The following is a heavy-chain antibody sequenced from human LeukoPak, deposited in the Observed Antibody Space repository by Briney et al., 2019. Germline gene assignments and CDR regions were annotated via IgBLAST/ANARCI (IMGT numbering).Heavy chain of an antibody. V-gene: IGHV4-38-2*02. CDR2: IYHSGST. CDR3: ASPSIAAAGMYYYYMDV. Sequence: SETLSLTCTVSGYSISSGYYWGWIRQPPGKGLEWIGSIYHSGSTYYNPSLKSRVTISVDRSKNQFSLKLSSVTAADTAVYYCASPSIAAAGMYYYYMDVWGKGTTVTVSS. D-gene: IGHD6-13*01. J-gene: IGHJ6*03. CDR1: GYSISSGYY.